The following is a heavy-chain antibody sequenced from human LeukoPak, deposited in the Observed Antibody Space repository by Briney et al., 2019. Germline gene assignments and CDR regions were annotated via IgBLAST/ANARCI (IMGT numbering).Heavy chain of an antibody. D-gene: IGHD3-3*01. CDR1: GYSFTSYW. CDR3: ARTYYDFWSGYYDFDY. V-gene: IGHV5-51*01. Sequence: GESLKISCKGSGYSFTSYWIGWVRQMPGKDLEWMGIIYPGDSDTRYSPSFQGQVTISADKSISTAYLQWSSLKASDTAMYYCARTYYDFWSGYYDFDYWRQGTLVTVSS. J-gene: IGHJ4*02. CDR2: IYPGDSDT.